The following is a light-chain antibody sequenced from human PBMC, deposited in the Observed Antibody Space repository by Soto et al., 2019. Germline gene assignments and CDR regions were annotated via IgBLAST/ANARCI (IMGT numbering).Light chain of an antibody. CDR1: STDVGGYNL. V-gene: IGLV2-23*02. Sequence: QSALTQPASVSGSPGQSITISCTGTSTDVGGYNLVSWYQQHPGKAPKLMIYDVSKRPSGVSHRFSGSKSGNTASLTISGLQAEEEDYYCYCSYAGRSTFYVFGGGTQLTVL. CDR2: DVS. J-gene: IGLJ7*01. CDR3: CSYAGRSTFYV.